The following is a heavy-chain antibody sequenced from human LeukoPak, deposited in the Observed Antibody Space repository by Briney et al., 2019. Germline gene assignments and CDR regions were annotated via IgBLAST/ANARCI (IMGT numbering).Heavy chain of an antibody. D-gene: IGHD4-17*01. J-gene: IGHJ4*02. Sequence: PGGSLRLSCAAPGFIFSAYAMSWVRQAPGQGLEWVSVIGTGGETHYADSVRGRFTISRNNFKNTLYLQMNSLRAEDTAVYYCAKRVTVTTKYFDSWGQGTLVTVSS. CDR3: AKRVTVTTKYFDS. V-gene: IGHV3-23*01. CDR2: IGTGGET. CDR1: GFIFSAYA.